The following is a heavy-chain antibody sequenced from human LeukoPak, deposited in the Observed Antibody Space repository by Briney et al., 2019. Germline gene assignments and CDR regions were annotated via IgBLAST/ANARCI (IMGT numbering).Heavy chain of an antibody. V-gene: IGHV4-30-4*01. CDR2: IYYSGST. J-gene: IGHJ4*02. Sequence: SQTLSLTCTVSGGSISSGDYYWSWIRQPPGKGGEWIGNIYYSGSTYYNPSLKSRVTISVDTSKNQFSLKLSSVTAADTAVYYCARVGPGVWFDYWGQGTLVTVSS. CDR1: GGSISSGDYY. D-gene: IGHD3-16*01. CDR3: ARVGPGVWFDY.